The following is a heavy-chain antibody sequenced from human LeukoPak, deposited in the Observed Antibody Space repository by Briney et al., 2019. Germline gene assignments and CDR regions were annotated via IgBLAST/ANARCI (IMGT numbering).Heavy chain of an antibody. CDR1: GFXFSSYA. CDR2: TGASGGST. CDR3: AKAEGYDILTGLDY. Sequence: PGGSLRLSCATSGFXFSSYAMSWVRQAPGKGREWLSATGASGGSTYYADSVKGRFTISRDNSKNTLYLQMNSLRTEDTAVYYCAKAEGYDILTGLDYWGQGTLVTVSS. D-gene: IGHD3-9*01. V-gene: IGHV3-23*01. J-gene: IGHJ4*02.